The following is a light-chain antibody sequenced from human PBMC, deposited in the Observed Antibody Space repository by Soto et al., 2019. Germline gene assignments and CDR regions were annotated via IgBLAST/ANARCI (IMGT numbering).Light chain of an antibody. CDR3: QVWDYDTDHFV. CDR1: NIGSKS. J-gene: IGLJ1*01. Sequence: SYELTQAPSVSVAPGQTARIGCGGDNIGSKSVHWYQQRPGQAPVLVVYADSDRPSGIPERFSDSNPGNTATLTISRVEAGDEADYYCQVWDYDTDHFVFGPGTKLTVL. CDR2: ADS. V-gene: IGLV3-21*02.